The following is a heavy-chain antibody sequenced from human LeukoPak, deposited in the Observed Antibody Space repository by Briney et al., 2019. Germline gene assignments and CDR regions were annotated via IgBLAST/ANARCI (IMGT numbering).Heavy chain of an antibody. CDR2: ISGSGGST. Sequence: GGSLRLSCAASGFTFSSYAMSWVRQAPGKWLEWVSAISGSGGSTYYADSVKGRFTISRDNSKNTLYLQMNSLRAEDTAVYYCAKDYSPGPAYYFDYWGQGTLVTVSS. CDR1: GFTFSSYA. D-gene: IGHD1-1*01. CDR3: AKDYSPGPAYYFDY. J-gene: IGHJ4*02. V-gene: IGHV3-23*01.